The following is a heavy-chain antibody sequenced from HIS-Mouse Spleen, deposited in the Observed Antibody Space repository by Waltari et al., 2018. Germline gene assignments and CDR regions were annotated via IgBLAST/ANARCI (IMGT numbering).Heavy chain of an antibody. Sequence: EVQLLESGGGLVQPGGSLRLSCAASGFTFSSYAMSWVRQAPGKGLEWVSAIGGSGGSTYYADSVKGRFTSSRENSKNTLYLQMNSLRAEDTAVYYCAKDSDQLLYYYYYGMDVWGQGTTVTVSS. CDR3: AKDSDQLLYYYYYGMDV. CDR2: IGGSGGST. J-gene: IGHJ6*02. CDR1: GFTFSSYA. V-gene: IGHV3-23*01. D-gene: IGHD2-2*01.